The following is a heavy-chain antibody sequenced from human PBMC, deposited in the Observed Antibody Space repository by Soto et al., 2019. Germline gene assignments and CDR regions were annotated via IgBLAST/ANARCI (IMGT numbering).Heavy chain of an antibody. J-gene: IGHJ4*02. CDR1: GYTFTSYG. V-gene: IGHV1-18*01. CDR3: ARGRYGDY. Sequence: QVHLVQSGAEVKKHEASVKVSCKASGYTFTSYGITWVRQAPGQGLEWMGWISAHNGNTDYAQKLQGRVIVTRDTSTSTAYMELRSLRSGDTAVYYCARGRYGDYWGQGALVTVSS. CDR2: ISAHNGNT. D-gene: IGHD1-1*01.